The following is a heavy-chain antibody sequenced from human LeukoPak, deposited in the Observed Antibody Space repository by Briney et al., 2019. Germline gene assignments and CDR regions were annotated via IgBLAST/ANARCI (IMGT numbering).Heavy chain of an antibody. V-gene: IGHV3-72*01. D-gene: IGHD1-26*01. J-gene: IGHJ4*02. CDR3: TRLVGAND. CDR1: GFTFSDHA. Sequence: GGSLRLSCAASGFTFSDHAMDWVRQAPGKGLEWVGRIRNKANSYTTEYAASVQGRFTVSRDDSKNSLCLQMNCMKTEDTAVYYCTRLVGANDWGQGTLVTVSS. CDR2: IRNKANSYTT.